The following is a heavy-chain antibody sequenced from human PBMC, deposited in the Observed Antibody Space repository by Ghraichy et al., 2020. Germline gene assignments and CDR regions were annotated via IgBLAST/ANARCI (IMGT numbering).Heavy chain of an antibody. CDR1: GFTFDDYA. D-gene: IGHD3-22*01. J-gene: IGHJ4*02. V-gene: IGHV3-9*01. CDR2: ISWNSGSI. CDR3: AKDRELVVITTSFDY. Sequence: SLRLSCAASGFTFDDYAMHWVRQAPGKGLEWVSGISWNSGSIGYADSVKGRFTISRDNAKNSLYLQMNSLRAEDTALYYCAKDRELVVITTSFDYWGQGTLVTVSS.